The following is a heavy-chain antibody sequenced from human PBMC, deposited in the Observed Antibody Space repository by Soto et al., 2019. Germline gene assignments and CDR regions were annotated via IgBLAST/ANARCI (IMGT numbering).Heavy chain of an antibody. Sequence: ASVKVSCKASGYTFTSSYMHGVRQAPGQGLEWMGIINPSGGTTSYAQKFQGRVTMTRDTSTSTVYMELSSLRSEDTAVYYCARDMAPSIAAAWFDYWGQGTLVTVSS. J-gene: IGHJ4*02. CDR1: GYTFTSSY. V-gene: IGHV1-46*01. CDR2: INPSGGTT. D-gene: IGHD6-13*01. CDR3: ARDMAPSIAAAWFDY.